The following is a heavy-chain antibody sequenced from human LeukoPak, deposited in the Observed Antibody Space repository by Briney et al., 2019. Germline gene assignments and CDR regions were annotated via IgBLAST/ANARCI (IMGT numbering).Heavy chain of an antibody. J-gene: IGHJ4*02. V-gene: IGHV4-31*03. CDR3: ARLTSGWYVIY. CDR2: IYYSGST. Sequence: SETLSLTCSVSGGSVSIGGYYWSWIRQHPGKGLEWIGYIYYSGSTYYNPSLKSRVTISIDTSKNQFSLKLSSVTDADTAIYYCARLTSGWYVIYWGQGTLVTVSS. CDR1: GGSVSIGGYY. D-gene: IGHD6-19*01.